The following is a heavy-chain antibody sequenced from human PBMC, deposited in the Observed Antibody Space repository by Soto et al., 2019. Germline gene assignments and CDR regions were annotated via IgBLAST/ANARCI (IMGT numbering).Heavy chain of an antibody. CDR2: IYPGDSDT. CDR3: ARSRGYCSGGSCLINYYYYGMDV. V-gene: IGHV5-51*01. CDR1: GYSFTIYW. D-gene: IGHD2-15*01. J-gene: IGHJ6*02. Sequence: PGESLKISCKGSGYSFTIYWIGWVRQMPGKGLEWMGIIYPGDSDTRYSPSFQGQVTISADKSISTAYLQWSSLKASDTAMYYCARSRGYCSGGSCLINYYYYGMDVWGQGTTVTVSS.